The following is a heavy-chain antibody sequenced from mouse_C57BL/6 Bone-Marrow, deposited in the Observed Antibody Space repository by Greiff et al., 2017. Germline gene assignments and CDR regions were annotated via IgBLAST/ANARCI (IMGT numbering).Heavy chain of an antibody. J-gene: IGHJ1*03. CDR1: GYTFTDYY. CDR2: MYPGSGNT. Sequence: VQLQESGAELVRPGASVKLSCMASGYTFTDYYINWVKQRPGQGLEWIARMYPGSGNTYYNEKFKGKATLTAEKSSSTAYMQLSSLTSEDSAVYFCARWSNWDWYFDVWGTGTTVTVSS. CDR3: ARWSNWDWYFDV. V-gene: IGHV1-76*01. D-gene: IGHD4-1*01.